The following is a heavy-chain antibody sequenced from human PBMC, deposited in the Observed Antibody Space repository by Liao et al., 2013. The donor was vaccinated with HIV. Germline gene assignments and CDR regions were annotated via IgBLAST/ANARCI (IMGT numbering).Heavy chain of an antibody. V-gene: IGHV4-4*07. D-gene: IGHD3-10*01. CDR1: DGSISTYY. CDR2: FYSRGST. Sequence: QVHLQESGPGLVKPSETLSLTCTVSDGSISTYYWSWIRQPAGKGLEWIGRFYSRGSTNYNPSLKSRVTMSVDTSKKQFSLKLSSVTAADTAVYYCARQLVWFGEFDYWGQGTLVTVSS. CDR3: ARQLVWFGEFDY. J-gene: IGHJ4*02.